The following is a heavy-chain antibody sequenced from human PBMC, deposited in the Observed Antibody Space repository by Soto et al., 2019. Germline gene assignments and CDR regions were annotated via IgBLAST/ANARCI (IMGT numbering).Heavy chain of an antibody. J-gene: IGHJ6*02. CDR2: IGTAGGT. Sequence: PGGSLRLSCAASGFTFSSYDMHWVRQATGKGLEWVSAIGTAGGTYYPGSVKGRFTISRENAKNSLYLQMNSLRAEDTAVYYCARGSLSRYYYYGMDVWGQGTTVTVSS. CDR3: ARGSLSRYYYYGMDV. CDR1: GFTFSSYD. V-gene: IGHV3-13*01.